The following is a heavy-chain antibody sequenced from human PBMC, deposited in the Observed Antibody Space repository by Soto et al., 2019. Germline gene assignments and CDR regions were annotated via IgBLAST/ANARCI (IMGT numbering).Heavy chain of an antibody. Sequence: QVQLVQSGAEVKKPGSSVKVSCKASGGTFSSYAISWVRQAPGQGLEWMGGIIPIFGTANYAQKFQGRVTINADESTRTAYMELSSLRSEDTAVYYCARDTAIIVATSYGYGMDVWGQGTTVTVSS. CDR1: GGTFSSYA. J-gene: IGHJ6*02. V-gene: IGHV1-69*01. CDR2: IIPIFGTA. D-gene: IGHD5-12*01. CDR3: ARDTAIIVATSYGYGMDV.